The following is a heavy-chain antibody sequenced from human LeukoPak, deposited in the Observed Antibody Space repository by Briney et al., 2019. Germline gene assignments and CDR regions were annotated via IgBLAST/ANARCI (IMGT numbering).Heavy chain of an antibody. D-gene: IGHD3-10*01. CDR1: GYSFTSYW. V-gene: IGHV5-51*01. CDR3: ARNFYYGSGTYYLLHY. J-gene: IGHJ4*02. CDR2: IYPGDSDT. Sequence: GESLKISCNASGYSFTSYWIGWVRQMPGKGLEWMGIIYPGDSDTRYSPSFQGQVTISADKSINTAYLQWSSLKASDTAMYYCARNFYYGSGTYYLLHYWGQGTLVTVSS.